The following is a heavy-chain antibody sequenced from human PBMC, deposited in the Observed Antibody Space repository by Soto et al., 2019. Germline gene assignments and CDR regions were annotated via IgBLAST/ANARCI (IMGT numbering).Heavy chain of an antibody. CDR1: GYTFTFRY. Sequence: SVKVSCKASGYTFTFRYLHWVRQAPGQALEWMGWITPFKSDTNYAQKFQDRVTITRDRSVSTAYMELSNLRSDDTAMYYCARSPFAGSDAFDIWGQGTMVTVSS. V-gene: IGHV1-45*02. D-gene: IGHD1-1*01. CDR3: ARSPFAGSDAFDI. CDR2: ITPFKSDT. J-gene: IGHJ3*02.